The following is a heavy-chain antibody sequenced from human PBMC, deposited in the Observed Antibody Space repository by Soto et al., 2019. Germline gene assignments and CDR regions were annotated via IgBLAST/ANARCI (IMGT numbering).Heavy chain of an antibody. CDR3: ASPYYDFWTGPPWGTQKYYFDF. D-gene: IGHD3-3*01. CDR2: ITHSGST. Sequence: QVHLQQWGAGLLKPSETLSLTCAVYGGSFSGYYWSWIRQPPGKGLEWIGEITHSGSTNYNPSLESRIPISVDTSKNQFSRKLSSVTAADTAVYYCASPYYDFWTGPPWGTQKYYFDFWGQGTLVTVSS. CDR1: GGSFSGYY. J-gene: IGHJ4*02. V-gene: IGHV4-34*01.